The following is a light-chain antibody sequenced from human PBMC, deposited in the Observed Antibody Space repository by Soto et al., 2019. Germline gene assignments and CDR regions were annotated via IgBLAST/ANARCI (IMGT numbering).Light chain of an antibody. CDR1: QSINTW. CDR3: QQSYSTPYT. J-gene: IGKJ2*01. Sequence: DIQMTQSPSTLSASVGDRVTITCRASQSINTWLAWYQQKAGKAPKLLIYAASSLQSGVPSRFSGSGSGTDFTLTISSLQPEDFATYYCQQSYSTPYTFGQGTKLEI. V-gene: IGKV1-39*01. CDR2: AAS.